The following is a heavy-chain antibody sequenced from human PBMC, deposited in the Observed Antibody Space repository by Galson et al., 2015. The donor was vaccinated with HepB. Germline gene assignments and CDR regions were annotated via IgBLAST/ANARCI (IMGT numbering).Heavy chain of an antibody. CDR2: ISSSSSTTI. CDR3: ARERGSIFSQLYYFDY. D-gene: IGHD3-16*01. Sequence: SLRLSCAASGFTFNGYSMNWVRQAPGKGLEWLSYISSSSSTTIYYADSVKGRFTISRDNAKSSLYLQMNSLRAEDTAVYYCARERGSIFSQLYYFDYWGQGALVTFSS. V-gene: IGHV3-48*04. J-gene: IGHJ4*02. CDR1: GFTFNGYS.